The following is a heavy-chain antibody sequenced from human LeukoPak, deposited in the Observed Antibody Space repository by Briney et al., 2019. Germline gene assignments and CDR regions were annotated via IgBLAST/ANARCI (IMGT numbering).Heavy chain of an antibody. V-gene: IGHV4-61*02. J-gene: IGHJ3*02. CDR2: VYSNGNT. Sequence: PSQTLSLSCTVSGGSISGGSYSWTWIRQPAGKRLEWIGRVYSNGNTNYTPSLKSRVTISLDTSKNQFSLKLSSVTAADTAVYYCARSDNSDALDAFDIWGPGTLVTVSS. D-gene: IGHD6-19*01. CDR3: ARSDNSDALDAFDI. CDR1: GGSISGGSYS.